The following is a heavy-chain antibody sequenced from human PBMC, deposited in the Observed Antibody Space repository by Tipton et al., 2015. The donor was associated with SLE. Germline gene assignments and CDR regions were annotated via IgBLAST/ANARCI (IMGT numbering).Heavy chain of an antibody. J-gene: IGHJ2*01. Sequence: TLSLTCAVYGGSFSGYYWNWIRQPPGKGLEWIGEINHSGSTNYNPSLKSRVTISVDTSKNQFSLKLSSVTAADTAVYYCARGSDGEYVRYFDVWGPGTLVTVSS. D-gene: IGHD4-17*01. CDR2: INHSGST. CDR1: GGSFSGYY. CDR3: ARGSDGEYVRYFDV. V-gene: IGHV4-34*01.